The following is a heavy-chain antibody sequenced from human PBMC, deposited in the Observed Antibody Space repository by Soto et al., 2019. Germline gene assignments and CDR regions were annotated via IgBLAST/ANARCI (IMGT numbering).Heavy chain of an antibody. V-gene: IGHV3-23*01. CDR2: ISGSGGST. CDR3: AISSYAQKFQGRVTMTRDTSPSTVYMELSSLGSEDTAVYYCARNSATYYDFWSGYYSVPTGANDAFDI. D-gene: IGHD3-22*01. Sequence: SLRLSCAASGFTFSSYAMSWVRQAPGKGLEWVSAISGSGGSTYYADSVKGRFTISRDDSKNTLYLQMNSLRAEDTGVDYCAISSYAQKFQGRVTMTRDTSPSTVYMELSSLGSEDTAVYYCARNSATYYDFWSGYYSVPTGANDAFDIWGQGTMVTVSS. CDR1: GFTFSSYA. J-gene: IGHJ3*02.